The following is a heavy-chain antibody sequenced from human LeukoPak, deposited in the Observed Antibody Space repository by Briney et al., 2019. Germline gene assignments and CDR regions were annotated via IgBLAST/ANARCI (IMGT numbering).Heavy chain of an antibody. Sequence: PSETLSLTCAVYGGSFSGYYWSWIRQPRGKGLEWIGEINHSGSTNYNPSLKSRVTISVDTSKNQFSLKLSSVTAADTAVYYCARGQFGGDYWGQGTLVTVSS. V-gene: IGHV4-34*01. J-gene: IGHJ4*02. CDR3: ARGQFGGDY. CDR1: GGSFSGYY. CDR2: INHSGST. D-gene: IGHD3-10*01.